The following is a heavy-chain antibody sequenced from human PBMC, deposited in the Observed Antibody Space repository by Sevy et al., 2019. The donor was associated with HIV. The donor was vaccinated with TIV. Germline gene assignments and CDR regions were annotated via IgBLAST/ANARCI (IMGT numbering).Heavy chain of an antibody. CDR2: ISSSSSYI. J-gene: IGHJ4*02. CDR1: GFTFSSYS. CDR3: AATWGSGMNYFDY. V-gene: IGHV3-21*01. D-gene: IGHD3-10*01. Sequence: GGSLRLSCAASGFTFSSYSMNWVRQAPGKGLEWVSSISSSSSYIYYADSVKGRFTISRDNAKNSLYLQMNSLTAEDTAVYYCAATWGSGMNYFDYWGQGTLVTVSS.